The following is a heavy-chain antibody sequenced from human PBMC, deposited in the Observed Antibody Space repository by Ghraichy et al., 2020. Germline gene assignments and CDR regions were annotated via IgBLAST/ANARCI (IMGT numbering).Heavy chain of an antibody. D-gene: IGHD3-22*01. CDR3: TRAPYESSSRYVPYDY. J-gene: IGHJ4*02. CDR2: MSGSRGAT. Sequence: GESLNISCATSGFIFNNYVMIWVRQAPGKGLEWVSVMSGSRGATYYADSVKGRFTISRDNSKNTMYLQMNSLRADDTAVYYCTRAPYESSSRYVPYDYWGQGTLVTVSS. CDR1: GFIFNNYV. V-gene: IGHV3-23*01.